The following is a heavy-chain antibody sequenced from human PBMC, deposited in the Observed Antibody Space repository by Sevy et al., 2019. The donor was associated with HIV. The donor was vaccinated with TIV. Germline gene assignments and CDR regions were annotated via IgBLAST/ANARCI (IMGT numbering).Heavy chain of an antibody. CDR2: IIPIFGTA. J-gene: IGHJ6*02. CDR1: GGTFSSYA. D-gene: IGHD6-13*01. CDR3: ARKGYSSSWTYYYYGMDV. V-gene: IGHV1-69*13. Sequence: ASVKVSCKASGGTFSSYAISWVRQAPGQGLEWMGGIIPIFGTANYAQKFQGRVTITADESTSTAYMELSSLRSEDTAEYYCARKGYSSSWTYYYYGMDVWGQGTTVTVSS.